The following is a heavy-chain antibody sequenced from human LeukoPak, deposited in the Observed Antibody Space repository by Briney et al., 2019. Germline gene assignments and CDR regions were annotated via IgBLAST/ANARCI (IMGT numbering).Heavy chain of an antibody. CDR2: INPTSGGT. CDR1: GYSFTDYY. V-gene: IGHV1-2*02. D-gene: IGHD3-10*01. CDR3: AQLWGFDY. Sequence: GASVKVSCKASGYSFTDYYMHWVRQAPGQGLQWMGCINPTSGGTHYAQNFQGRVTVTRDTSISTAYMELSRLRSDDTAVYYCAQLWGFDYWGQGTLVTVSS. J-gene: IGHJ4*02.